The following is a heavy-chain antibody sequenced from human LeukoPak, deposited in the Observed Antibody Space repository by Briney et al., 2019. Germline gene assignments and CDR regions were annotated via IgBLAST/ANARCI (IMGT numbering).Heavy chain of an antibody. D-gene: IGHD3-10*01. CDR3: ATASPSFYYGSGSQYFDY. CDR2: IYYSGST. J-gene: IGHJ4*02. CDR1: GGSISSGGYC. V-gene: IGHV4-31*03. Sequence: SQTLSLTCTVSGGSISSGGYCWSWIRQHPGKGLEWIGYIYYSGSTYYNPSLKSRLTISVDTSKNQFSLKLTSLTAADTAVYYCATASPSFYYGSGSQYFDYWGQGTLVTVSS.